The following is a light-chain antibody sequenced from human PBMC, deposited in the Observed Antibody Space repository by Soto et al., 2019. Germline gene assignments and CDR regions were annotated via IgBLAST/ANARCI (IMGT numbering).Light chain of an antibody. CDR3: HQYDYWPLT. CDR2: AAS. CDR1: QAIGTN. Sequence: EIVMTQSPGTLSVSPGERATLSCRASQAIGTNLAWYQQRPGQAPRLLIYAASSRATDIPARFSGSGSGTDFTLTISSLQSEDFAVYYCHQYDYWPLTFGGGTKVEMK. V-gene: IGKV3-15*01. J-gene: IGKJ4*01.